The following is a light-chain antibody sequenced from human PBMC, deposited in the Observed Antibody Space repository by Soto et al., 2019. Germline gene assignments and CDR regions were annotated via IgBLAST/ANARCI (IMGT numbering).Light chain of an antibody. Sequence: EIVLTQSPATLSLSPGERATLSCRASRSVSSYLAWYQQKPGQAPRLLIYDAPKRATGIPARFSGSGSGTDYTLTISSLEPEDFALYYCQQGSKWRTFGQGTKVDIK. CDR1: RSVSSY. CDR3: QQGSKWRT. V-gene: IGKV3-11*01. CDR2: DAP. J-gene: IGKJ1*01.